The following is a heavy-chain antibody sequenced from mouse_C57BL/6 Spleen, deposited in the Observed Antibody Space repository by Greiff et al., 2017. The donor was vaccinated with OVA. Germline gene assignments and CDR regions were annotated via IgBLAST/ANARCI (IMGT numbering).Heavy chain of an antibody. CDR1: GFTFSSYA. CDR2: ISDGGGYT. Sequence: EVKVEESGGGLVKPGGSLKLSCAASGFTFSSYAMSWVRQTPEKRLEWVATISDGGGYTYYPDNVKGRFTISRDNAKNNVYLQMSHLKSEDTAKYYGARDSTAVVYGYFDVWGTGTTVTVSS. D-gene: IGHD1-1*01. V-gene: IGHV5-4*01. J-gene: IGHJ1*03. CDR3: ARDSTAVVYGYFDV.